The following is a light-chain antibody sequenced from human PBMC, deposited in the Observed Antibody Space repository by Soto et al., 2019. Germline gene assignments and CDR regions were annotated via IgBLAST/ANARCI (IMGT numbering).Light chain of an antibody. CDR3: CSYAGSSTPYV. CDR2: EGS. CDR1: SSDVGSYNL. V-gene: IGLV2-23*01. J-gene: IGLJ1*01. Sequence: QSSLTQPASVSGSPGQSITISCTGTSSDVGSYNLVSWYQQHPGNAPKLMVYEGSKRPSGVSNRFSGSKSGNTASLTISGLQAEDEADYYCCSYAGSSTPYVFGTGTKLTVL.